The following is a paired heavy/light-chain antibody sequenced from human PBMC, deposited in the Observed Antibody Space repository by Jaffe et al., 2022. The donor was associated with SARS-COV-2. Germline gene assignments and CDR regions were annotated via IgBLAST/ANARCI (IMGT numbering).Light chain of an antibody. J-gene: IGLJ1*01. CDR2: DVS. V-gene: IGLV2-14*03. Sequence: QSALTQPASVSGSPGQSITISCTGTSSDVGGYNFVSWYQHHPGKAPKLMVSDVSNRPSGVSNRFSGSKSGNAASLTISGLQAEDEADYYCSSYTSSSTYVFGTGTKVTVL. CDR1: SSDVGGYNF. CDR3: SSYTSSSTYV.
Heavy chain of an antibody. D-gene: IGHD4-17*01. J-gene: IGHJ5*02. CDR2: TSYDGTYK. V-gene: IGHV3-30*04. CDR1: EFTFSNYA. CDR3: ARRSGLDHGGNSGFDP. Sequence: QVQLVESGGGVVQPGRSLRLSCAASEFTFSNYAMHWIRQAPGKGLEWVAITSYDGTYKYYADSVKGRFTISRDNSKSTLYLQMNSLRAEDTAIYYCARRSGLDHGGNSGFDPWGQGTLVTVSS.